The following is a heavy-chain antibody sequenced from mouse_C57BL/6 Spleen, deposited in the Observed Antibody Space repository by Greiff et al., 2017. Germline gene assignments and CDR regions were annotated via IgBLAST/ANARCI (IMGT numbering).Heavy chain of an antibody. Sequence: QVHVKQSGAELVRPGTSVKVSCKASGYAFTNYLIEWVKQRPGQGLEWIGVINPGSGGTNYNEKFKGKATLTADKSSSTAYMQLSSLTSEDSAVYFCARGDYGSRYFDVWGTGTTVTVSS. CDR1: GYAFTNYL. CDR2: INPGSGGT. CDR3: ARGDYGSRYFDV. J-gene: IGHJ1*03. D-gene: IGHD1-1*01. V-gene: IGHV1-54*01.